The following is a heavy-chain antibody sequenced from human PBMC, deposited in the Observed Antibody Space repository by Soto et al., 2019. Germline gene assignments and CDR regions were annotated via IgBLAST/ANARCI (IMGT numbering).Heavy chain of an antibody. CDR2: IYYSGST. D-gene: IGHD6-13*01. J-gene: IGHJ6*03. CDR3: ARVQRSSSWEYYYYYYMDV. CDR1: GGSISSGGYY. Sequence: SETLSLTCTVSGGSISSGGYYWSWIRQHPGKGLEWIGYIYYSGSTYYNPSLESRVTISVDTSKNQFSLKLSSVTAADTAVYYCARVQRSSSWEYYYYYYMDVWGKGTTVTVSS. V-gene: IGHV4-31*03.